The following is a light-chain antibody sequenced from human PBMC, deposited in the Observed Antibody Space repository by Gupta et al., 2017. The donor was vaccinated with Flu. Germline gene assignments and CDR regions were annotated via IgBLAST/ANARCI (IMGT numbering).Light chain of an antibody. CDR1: QIVSSY. Sequence: DIQMTQSPSSLPASVGDIVTITCRASQIVSSYLNWYQQKPGKAPTLLIYGVSSWQSGVPARFSGSGSGTDFTLTISSLQPEDFATYYCQQSDSTLYTFGQGTKLEIK. CDR3: QQSDSTLYT. J-gene: IGKJ2*01. V-gene: IGKV1-39*01. CDR2: GVS.